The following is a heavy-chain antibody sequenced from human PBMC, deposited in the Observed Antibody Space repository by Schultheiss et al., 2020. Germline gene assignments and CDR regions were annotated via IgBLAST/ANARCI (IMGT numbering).Heavy chain of an antibody. Sequence: SETLSLTCAVSGGSISSGGYYWSWIRQHPGKGLEWIGYIYYSGSTYYNPSLKSRVTISVDTSKNQFSLKLSSVTAADTAVYYCARVAYDYIWGSYPQVYFDYWGQGTLVTVSS. CDR2: IYYSGST. CDR3: ARVAYDYIWGSYPQVYFDY. J-gene: IGHJ4*02. V-gene: IGHV4-31*11. CDR1: GGSISSGGYY. D-gene: IGHD3-16*02.